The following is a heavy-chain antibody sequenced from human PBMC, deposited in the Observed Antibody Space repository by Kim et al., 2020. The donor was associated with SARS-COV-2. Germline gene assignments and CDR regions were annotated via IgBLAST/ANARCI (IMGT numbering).Heavy chain of an antibody. CDR3: ARDVLRERGSGTAAAS. V-gene: IGHV4-4*02. CDR2: IYHSGST. CDR1: GGSISSSNW. Sequence: SETLSLTCAVSGGSISSSNWWSWVRQPPGKGLEWIGEIYHSGSTNYNPSLKSRVTISVDKSKNQFSLKLSSVTAADTAVYYCARDVLRERGSGTAAASWGQGTLVTVSS. D-gene: IGHD6-13*01. J-gene: IGHJ5*02.